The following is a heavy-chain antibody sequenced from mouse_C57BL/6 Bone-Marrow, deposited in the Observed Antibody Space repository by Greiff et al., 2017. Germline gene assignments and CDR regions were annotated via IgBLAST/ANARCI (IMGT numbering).Heavy chain of an antibody. J-gene: IGHJ3*01. CDR2: ISSGGDYI. CDR1: GFTFSSYA. Sequence: EVQRVESGEGLVKPGGSLKLSCAASGFTFSSYAMSWVRQTPEKRLEWVAYISSGGDYIYYADTVKGRFTISRDNARNTLYLQMSSLKSEDTAMYYCTREGYYSNYVWFAYWGQGTLVTVSA. CDR3: TREGYYSNYVWFAY. D-gene: IGHD2-5*01. V-gene: IGHV5-9-1*02.